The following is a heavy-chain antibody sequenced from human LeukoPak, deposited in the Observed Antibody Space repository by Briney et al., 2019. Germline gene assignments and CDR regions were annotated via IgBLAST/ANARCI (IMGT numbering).Heavy chain of an antibody. Sequence: GGSLRLSCAASGFTFSSYSMNWVRQAPGKGLEWVSSISSSSYIYYADSVKGRFTISRDNAKNSLYLQMNSLRAEDTAVYYCAVRIAVAGAEYFQHWGQGTLVTVSS. CDR2: ISSSSYI. D-gene: IGHD6-19*01. J-gene: IGHJ1*01. CDR3: AVRIAVAGAEYFQH. CDR1: GFTFSSYS. V-gene: IGHV3-21*01.